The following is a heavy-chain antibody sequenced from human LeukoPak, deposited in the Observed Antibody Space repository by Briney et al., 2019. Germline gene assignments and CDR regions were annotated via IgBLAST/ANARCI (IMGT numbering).Heavy chain of an antibody. J-gene: IGHJ4*02. CDR2: TYYRSKWYN. Sequence: PSQTLSLTCVVSGDSVSSKNGAWNWIRQSPSRGLEWLGRTYYRSKWYNDYAESMEGRMTISQDTSKHQYSLHLNSVTPDDTAVYYCARDFGTTGWHTFDYWGQGTLVTVSS. CDR1: GDSVSSKNGA. V-gene: IGHV6-1*01. CDR3: ARDFGTTGWHTFDY. D-gene: IGHD6-19*01.